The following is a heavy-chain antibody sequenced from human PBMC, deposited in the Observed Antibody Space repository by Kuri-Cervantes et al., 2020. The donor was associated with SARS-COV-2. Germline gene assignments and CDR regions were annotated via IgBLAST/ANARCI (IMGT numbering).Heavy chain of an antibody. CDR1: GYTFTSYG. CDR3: ARDPSTYRAAAGYFDY. D-gene: IGHD6-13*01. J-gene: IGHJ4*02. CDR2: ISAYNGNT. V-gene: IGHV1-18*01. Sequence: SVKICCKVSGYTFTSYGISWARQPPGQGLEWMRKISAYNGNTNYAQKLQGRVTMTTDTSTSTAYMELSSLRSEDTAVYYCARDPSTYRAAAGYFDYWGQGTLVTVSS.